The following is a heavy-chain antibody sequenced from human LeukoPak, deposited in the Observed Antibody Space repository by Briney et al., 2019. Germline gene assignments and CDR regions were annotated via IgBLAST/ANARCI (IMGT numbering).Heavy chain of an antibody. CDR3: ARDPNSGENY. Sequence: GGSLRLSCAASGFTFDDYAMHWVRQAPGKGLEWVSLISGHADSTFYADSVKGRFTISRDNSKNSVFLQMNSLCTEDTALYYCARDPNSGENYWGQGTLVTVSS. D-gene: IGHD6-19*01. CDR1: GFTFDDYA. V-gene: IGHV3-43*02. J-gene: IGHJ4*02. CDR2: ISGHADST.